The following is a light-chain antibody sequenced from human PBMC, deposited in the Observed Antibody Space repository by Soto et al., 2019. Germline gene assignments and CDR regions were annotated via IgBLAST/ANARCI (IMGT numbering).Light chain of an antibody. Sequence: QSALTQPASVSGSPGQSITISCTGTSSDVGRYNYVSWYRQHPGTAPKLIISDVNSRPSGISNRFSSSKSGNTASLTISGLQAEDEAYYYCSSYTSDITQVFGGGTKLTVL. CDR1: SSDVGRYNY. CDR2: DVN. J-gene: IGLJ3*02. CDR3: SSYTSDITQV. V-gene: IGLV2-14*01.